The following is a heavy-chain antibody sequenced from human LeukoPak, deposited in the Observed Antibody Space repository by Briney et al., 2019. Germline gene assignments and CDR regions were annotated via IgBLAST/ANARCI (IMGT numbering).Heavy chain of an antibody. CDR2: INHSGST. V-gene: IGHV4-34*01. D-gene: IGHD6-6*01. CDR1: GVSFSGYY. Sequence: SETLSLTCAVYGVSFSGYYWSWIRQPPGKGLEWIGEINHSGSTNYNPSLKSRVTISVDTSKNQFSLKLSSVTAADTAVYYCARAGYSSSSRSYYYYMDVWGKGTTVTVSS. CDR3: ARAGYSSSSRSYYYYMDV. J-gene: IGHJ6*03.